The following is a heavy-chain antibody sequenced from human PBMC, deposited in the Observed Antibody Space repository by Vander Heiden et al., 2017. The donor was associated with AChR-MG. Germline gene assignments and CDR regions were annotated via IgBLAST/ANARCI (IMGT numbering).Heavy chain of an antibody. CDR3: VRETIFAMGNPGAFDY. Sequence: QVQMVESGGGVVQSGRSLRPSCAACGFPFSTYAINWVRQAPGKGLEWVAFISSDGSSKFYADSVKGRFTISRDNFKNTLHLQMNSLRVADTAVYYCVRETIFAMGNPGAFDYWGQGTLVTVSS. J-gene: IGHJ4*02. CDR2: ISSDGSSK. V-gene: IGHV3-30-3*01. D-gene: IGHD3-3*01. CDR1: GFPFSTYA.